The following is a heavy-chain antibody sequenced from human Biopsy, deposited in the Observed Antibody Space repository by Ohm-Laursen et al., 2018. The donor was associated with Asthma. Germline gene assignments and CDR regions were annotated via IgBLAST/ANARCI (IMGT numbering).Heavy chain of an antibody. CDR3: ARARESSSWASAFDI. V-gene: IGHV3-7*01. D-gene: IGHD6-6*01. Sequence: SLRLSCSASGFTFRSYWMSWVRQAPGKGLEWVANIKEDGSEKYYVDSVKGRLTISRDNAKNSLYLQMNSLRAEETAVYYCARARESSSWASAFDIWGQGTKVTVSS. J-gene: IGHJ3*02. CDR1: GFTFRSYW. CDR2: IKEDGSEK.